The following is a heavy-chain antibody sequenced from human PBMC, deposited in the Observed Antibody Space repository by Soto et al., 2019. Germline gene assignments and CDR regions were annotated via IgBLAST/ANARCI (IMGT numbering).Heavy chain of an antibody. CDR2: ISGSGGST. Sequence: EVQLLESGGGLVQPGGSLRLSCAASGFTFSSYAMSWVRQAPGKGLEWVSAISGSGGSTYYADSVKGRFTISRDNSNNTLYLQMTSLRAEDTAVYYCAKVRVGCSSTSCYGFDYWGQGTLVTVSS. D-gene: IGHD2-2*01. CDR1: GFTFSSYA. J-gene: IGHJ4*02. V-gene: IGHV3-23*01. CDR3: AKVRVGCSSTSCYGFDY.